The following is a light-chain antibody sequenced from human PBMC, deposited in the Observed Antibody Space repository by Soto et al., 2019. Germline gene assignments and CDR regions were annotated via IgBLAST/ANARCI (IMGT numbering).Light chain of an antibody. J-gene: IGLJ3*02. CDR2: DVS. CDR1: SSDVGGYNY. Sequence: QSALTQPASVSGSPGQSITISCTGTSSDVGGYNYVSWYQQHPGKAPKLIIYDVSNRPSGVSNRFSGSKSGNTASLTISGLQAVDEADYFCSSYTSSSTLWVFGGGTQLTVL. V-gene: IGLV2-14*01. CDR3: SSYTSSSTLWV.